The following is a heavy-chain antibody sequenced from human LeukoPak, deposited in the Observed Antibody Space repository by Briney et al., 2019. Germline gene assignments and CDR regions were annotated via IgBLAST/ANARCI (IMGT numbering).Heavy chain of an antibody. Sequence: GGSLRLSCAASGFTVSSNYMSWVRQAPGKGLERVAVIYSGGSTYYADSVKGRVTISRDNPKNTLYLQMNSLRAEDTAVYYCARESGQWLDYYFDYWGQGTLVTVSS. CDR1: GFTVSSNY. V-gene: IGHV3-53*01. CDR2: IYSGGST. D-gene: IGHD6-19*01. CDR3: ARESGQWLDYYFDY. J-gene: IGHJ4*02.